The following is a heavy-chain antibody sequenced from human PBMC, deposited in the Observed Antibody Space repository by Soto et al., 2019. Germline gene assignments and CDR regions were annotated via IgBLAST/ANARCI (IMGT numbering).Heavy chain of an antibody. Sequence: SETLSLTCTVSNGSVSIGTYSWSWVRQPPGKGLEWIGYIYYSGTTYYTPSLKIRLTMSMDRANDHFSLNLTSVTAADTAVDFCARGHYYYGMDVWGQGITVTVSS. V-gene: IGHV4-30-2*01. CDR1: NGSVSIGTYS. J-gene: IGHJ6*02. CDR3: ARGHYYYGMDV. CDR2: IYYSGTT.